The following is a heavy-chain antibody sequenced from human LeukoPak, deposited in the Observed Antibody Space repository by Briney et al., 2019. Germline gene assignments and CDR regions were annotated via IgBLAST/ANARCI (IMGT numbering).Heavy chain of an antibody. V-gene: IGHV3-43*02. CDR3: ARLWGAAMLDY. Sequence: GGSLRLSCAASGFTFDDYAMHWVRQAPGKGLEWVSLISGDGGSTYYTDSVKGRFTISRDNSKNTLFLQMNSLRAEDTAVYYCARLWGAAMLDYWGQGTLVTVSS. CDR1: GFTFDDYA. J-gene: IGHJ4*02. CDR2: ISGDGGST. D-gene: IGHD5-18*01.